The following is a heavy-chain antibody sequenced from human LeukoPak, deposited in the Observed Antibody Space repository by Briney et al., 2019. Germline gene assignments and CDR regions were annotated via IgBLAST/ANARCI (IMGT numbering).Heavy chain of an antibody. J-gene: IGHJ5*02. CDR1: GYSFTSYW. CDR3: ASQPSDCSGGSCYSGWFDP. CDR2: IYPGDSDT. Sequence: GESLKISCEGSGYSFTSYWIGWVRQMPGKGLEWMGIIYPGDSDTRYSPSFQGQVTISADKSISTAYLQWSSLKASDTAMYYCASQPSDCSGGSCYSGWFDPWGQGTLVTVPS. D-gene: IGHD2-15*01. V-gene: IGHV5-51*01.